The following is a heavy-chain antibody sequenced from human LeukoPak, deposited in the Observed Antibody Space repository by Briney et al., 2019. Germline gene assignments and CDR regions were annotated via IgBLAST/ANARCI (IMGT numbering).Heavy chain of an antibody. CDR3: ARDQGYSSSWFHFDFAY. V-gene: IGHV1-69*06. Sequence: EASVKVSCKASGGTFSSYAISWVRQAPGQGLEWMGGIIPIFGTANYAQKFQGRVTITADKSTSTAYMELSSLRSEDTAVYYCARDQGYSSSWFHFDFAYWGQGTLVTVSS. J-gene: IGHJ4*02. CDR1: GGTFSSYA. D-gene: IGHD6-13*01. CDR2: IIPIFGTA.